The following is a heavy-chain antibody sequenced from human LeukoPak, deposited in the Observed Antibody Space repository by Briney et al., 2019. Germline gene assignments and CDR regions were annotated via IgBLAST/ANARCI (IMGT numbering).Heavy chain of an antibody. CDR1: GFTFSTYW. CDR2: IKRDGTTK. V-gene: IGHV3-7*01. CDR3: ARGGVAGNY. D-gene: IGHD6-19*01. Sequence: GGSLTLSCVASGFTFSTYWMTWVRQAPGKGLEWVANIKRDGTTKQYADSLKGRFIISRDNAKNSLYLQMNSLRAEDTAVYYCARGGVAGNYWGQGTLVTVSP. J-gene: IGHJ4*02.